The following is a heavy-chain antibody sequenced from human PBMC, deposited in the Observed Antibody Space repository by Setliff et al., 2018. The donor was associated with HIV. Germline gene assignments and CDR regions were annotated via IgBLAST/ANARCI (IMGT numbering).Heavy chain of an antibody. CDR2: ISSSGTYI. V-gene: IGHV3-21*01. J-gene: IGHJ1*01. D-gene: IGHD2-2*01. CDR1: GFTFSKAW. Sequence: NPGGSLRLSCAAAGFTFSKAWMSWIRQAPGKGLEWVSSISSSGTYIYYADSMKGRFTISRDNAKNSLYLQMNSLRAEDTAIYYCATDFSISAWGQGTLVTVSS. CDR3: ATDFSISA.